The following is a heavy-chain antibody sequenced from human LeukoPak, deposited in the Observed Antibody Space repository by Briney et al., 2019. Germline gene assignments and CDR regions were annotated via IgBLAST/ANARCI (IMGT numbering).Heavy chain of an antibody. V-gene: IGHV1-46*01. Sequence: ASVQISCKASGYTFTSHFVHWVRQAPGQGLEWMGVISPRSGGTDLSQKFQGRVTLTRDTSTTTVYMKMSSLTCEDTAVYFCARAVTTSADSWGQGTLVTVSS. D-gene: IGHD4-11*01. CDR3: ARAVTTSADS. CDR2: ISPRSGGT. J-gene: IGHJ5*01. CDR1: GYTFTSHF.